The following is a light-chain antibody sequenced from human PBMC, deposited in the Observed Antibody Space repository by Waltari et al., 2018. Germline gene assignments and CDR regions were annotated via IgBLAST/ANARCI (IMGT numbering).Light chain of an antibody. CDR1: SSNIGSNT. J-gene: IGLJ2*01. CDR2: SNK. V-gene: IGLV1-44*01. Sequence: QSVLTQPPSASGTPGQRVTISCSGSSSNIGSNTVNWYQQLPGTATNLLIYSNKQRPSGCADLFSGSKSGTSASFASSGLQSEDDADYYCASWDDSLIVFGGGTKLTVL. CDR3: ASWDDSLIV.